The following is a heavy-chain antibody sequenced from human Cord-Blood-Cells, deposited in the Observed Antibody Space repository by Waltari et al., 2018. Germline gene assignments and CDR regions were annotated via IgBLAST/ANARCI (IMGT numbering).Heavy chain of an antibody. Sequence: LLKPSETLSLTCAVYGGSFSGYYWSWIRQPPGKGLEWIGEINHSGSTNYNPSLKSRVTISVDTSKNQFSLKLSSVTAADTAVYYCASNRLYYYYGMDVWGQGTTVTVSS. CDR2: INHSGST. J-gene: IGHJ6*02. V-gene: IGHV4-34*01. D-gene: IGHD6-25*01. CDR1: GGSFSGYY. CDR3: ASNRLYYYYGMDV.